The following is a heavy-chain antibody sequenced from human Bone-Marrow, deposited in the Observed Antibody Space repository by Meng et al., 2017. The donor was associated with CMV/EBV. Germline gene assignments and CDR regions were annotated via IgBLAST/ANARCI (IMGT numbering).Heavy chain of an antibody. Sequence: GESLKISCAASGFTFSSYEMNWVRQAPGKGLEWVSYISSSGSTIYYADYVKGRFTISRDNAKNSLYLQMNSLRAEDTAVYYCARASLTYYYDSSGYLDDWGQGTLVTVSS. V-gene: IGHV3-48*03. J-gene: IGHJ4*02. CDR2: ISSSGSTI. CDR1: GFTFSSYE. D-gene: IGHD3-22*01. CDR3: ARASLTYYYDSSGYLDD.